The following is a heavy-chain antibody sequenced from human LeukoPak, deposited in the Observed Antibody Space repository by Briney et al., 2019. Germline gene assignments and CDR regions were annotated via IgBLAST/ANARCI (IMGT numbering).Heavy chain of an antibody. Sequence: GGSLRLSCAASGFTFSSYSMNWVRQAPGKGLEWVSSISSSSSYIYYADSVKGRFTISRDNAKNSLYLQMNSLRAEDTAVYYCARVSLGLVITLDYWGQGTPVTVSS. D-gene: IGHD3/OR15-3a*01. CDR2: ISSSSSYI. V-gene: IGHV3-21*01. J-gene: IGHJ4*02. CDR3: ARVSLGLVITLDY. CDR1: GFTFSSYS.